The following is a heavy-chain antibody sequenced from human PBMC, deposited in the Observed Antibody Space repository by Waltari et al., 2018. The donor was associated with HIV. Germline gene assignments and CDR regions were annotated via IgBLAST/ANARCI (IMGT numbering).Heavy chain of an antibody. V-gene: IGHV4-38-2*01. CDR1: GYSISSGYY. CDR2: IYHSGST. CDR3: ARSQYNWNYDWFDP. D-gene: IGHD1-7*01. J-gene: IGHJ5*02. Sequence: QVQLQESGPGLVKPSETLSLTCAVSGYSISSGYYWGWIRQPPGKGLEGIGSIYHSGSTYYNPSLKSRVTISVDTSKNQFSLKLSSVTAADTAVYYCARSQYNWNYDWFDPWGQGTLVTVSS.